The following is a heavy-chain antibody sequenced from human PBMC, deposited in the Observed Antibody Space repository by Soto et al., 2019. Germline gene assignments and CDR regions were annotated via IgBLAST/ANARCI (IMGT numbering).Heavy chain of an antibody. J-gene: IGHJ4*02. Sequence: QVQLVESGGGVVQPGRSLRLSCAASGFTFSSYGMHWVRQAPGKGLEWVAVIWYDGSNKYYADSVKGRFTISRDNSKNTLYLQMNSLRAEDTAVYYCARDQTATGASLFDYWGQGTLVTVSS. CDR3: ARDQTATGASLFDY. CDR2: IWYDGSNK. V-gene: IGHV3-33*01. CDR1: GFTFSSYG. D-gene: IGHD6-25*01.